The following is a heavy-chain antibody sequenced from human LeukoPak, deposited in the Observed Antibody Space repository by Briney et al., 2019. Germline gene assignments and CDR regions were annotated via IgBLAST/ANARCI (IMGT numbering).Heavy chain of an antibody. CDR1: GYTFTGYY. Sequence: GASVKVSCKASGYTFTGYYLHWVRQAPGQGLEWMGWINPNSGGTNYAQKFQGRVTMTRDTSISTAYMELSRLRSDDSAVYYCARALISSTSNYWGQGTLVTVSS. V-gene: IGHV1-2*02. CDR3: ARALISSTSNY. J-gene: IGHJ4*02. D-gene: IGHD6-6*01. CDR2: INPNSGGT.